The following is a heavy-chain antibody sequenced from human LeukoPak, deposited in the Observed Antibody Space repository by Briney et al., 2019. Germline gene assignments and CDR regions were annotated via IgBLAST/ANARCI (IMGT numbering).Heavy chain of an antibody. V-gene: IGHV4-59*08. D-gene: IGHD6-19*01. CDR3: ARHVLSSGWYYFDY. J-gene: IGHJ4*02. CDR1: GGSISPYY. Sequence: SETLSLTCTVSGGSISPYYWSWIRQPPGKGLEWIGYIYYSGSTNYNPSLKSRVTISVDTSKNQFSLKLSSVTAADTAVYYCARHVLSSGWYYFDYWGQGTLVTVSS. CDR2: IYYSGST.